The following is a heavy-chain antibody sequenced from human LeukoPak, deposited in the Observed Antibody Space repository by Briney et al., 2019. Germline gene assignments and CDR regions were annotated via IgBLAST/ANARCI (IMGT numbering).Heavy chain of an antibody. CDR1: GGSISSGGYS. CDR3: ARADYDTSAYYYTFDY. J-gene: IGHJ4*02. CDR2: IYHSGST. D-gene: IGHD3-22*01. Sequence: SQTLSLTCAVSGGSISSGGYSWSWIRQPPGKGLEWIGYIYHSGSTYYNPSLKSRVTISVDRSKNQFSLKLSSMTAADTAVYYCARADYDTSAYYYTFDYWGQGTLVTVSS. V-gene: IGHV4-30-2*01.